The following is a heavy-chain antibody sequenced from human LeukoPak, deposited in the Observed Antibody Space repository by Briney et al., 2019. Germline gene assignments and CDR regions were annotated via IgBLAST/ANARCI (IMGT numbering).Heavy chain of an antibody. Sequence: GGSLRLSCAASGFTFSSYWMHWVRQAPGKGLVWVSRINTDGSSTSYADSVKGRFTISRDNAKNTLYLQMNSLRAEDTAVYYCARDSEYSSSSHYYYYYYMDVWGKGTTVTVSS. CDR3: ARDSEYSSSSHYYYYYYMDV. V-gene: IGHV3-74*01. J-gene: IGHJ6*03. CDR2: INTDGSST. CDR1: GFTFSSYW. D-gene: IGHD6-6*01.